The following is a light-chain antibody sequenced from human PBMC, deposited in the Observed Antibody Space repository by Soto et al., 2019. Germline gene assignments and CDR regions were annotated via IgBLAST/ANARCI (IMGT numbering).Light chain of an antibody. CDR2: EVS. J-gene: IGLJ3*02. V-gene: IGLV2-8*01. CDR3: SSSAGSNSLGV. Sequence: QSVLTQPPSASGSPGQSVTISCTRTINDVGGYNYVSWYQQLPGKAPKLMIYEVSKRPSGVPDRFSGSKSGNTASLTVSGLQAEDEADYYCSSSAGSNSLGVFGGGTKLTVL. CDR1: INDVGGYNY.